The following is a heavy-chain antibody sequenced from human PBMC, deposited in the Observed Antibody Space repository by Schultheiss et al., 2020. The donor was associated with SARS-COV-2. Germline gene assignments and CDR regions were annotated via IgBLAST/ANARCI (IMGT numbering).Heavy chain of an antibody. CDR1: GFTFSSYA. J-gene: IGHJ4*02. V-gene: IGHV3-23*03. CDR3: ARADDYGGNSLDH. Sequence: GESLKISCAASGFTFSSYAMSWVRQAPGKGLEWVSVIYRGGSTYYADSVKGRFTISRDNSKNTLYLQMNSLRVEDTAIYYCARADDYGGNSLDHWGQGTLVTVSS. D-gene: IGHD4-23*01. CDR2: IYRGGST.